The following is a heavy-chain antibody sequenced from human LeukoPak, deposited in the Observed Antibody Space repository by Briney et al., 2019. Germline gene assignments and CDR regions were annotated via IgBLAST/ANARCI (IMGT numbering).Heavy chain of an antibody. D-gene: IGHD1-20*01. J-gene: IGHJ4*02. CDR1: GYSISRGYY. CDR3: ARAGWIITSGIDY. CDR2: IYHIGST. V-gene: IGHV4-38-2*01. Sequence: SETLSLTCGVSGYSISRGYYWAWIRQPPGKGLEWIGTIYHIGSTYYNPTLESRVTISVDTSKNEFSLNLNSVTAADTAVYYCARAGWIITSGIDYWGQGALVTVSS.